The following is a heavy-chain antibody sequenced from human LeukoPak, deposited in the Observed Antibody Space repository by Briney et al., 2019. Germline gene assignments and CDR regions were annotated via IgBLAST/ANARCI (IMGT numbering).Heavy chain of an antibody. CDR3: ARDYYGSGKYYNYGMDV. CDR2: IYYSGST. V-gene: IGHV4-30-4*01. D-gene: IGHD3-10*01. J-gene: IGHJ6*04. Sequence: ESSQTLSLTCTVSGGSISSGDYYWSWIRQPPGKGLEWIGYIYYSGSTYYNPSLKSRVTISVDTSKNQFSLKLSSVTAADTAVYYCARDYYGSGKYYNYGMDVWGKGTTVTVSS. CDR1: GGSISSGDYY.